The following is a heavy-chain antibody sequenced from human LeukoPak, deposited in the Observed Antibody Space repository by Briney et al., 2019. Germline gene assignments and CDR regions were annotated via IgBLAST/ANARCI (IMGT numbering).Heavy chain of an antibody. V-gene: IGHV3-30*18. CDR1: GFIFNNYD. D-gene: IGHD1-20*01. Sequence: GRSLRLSCAASGFIFNNYDMHWVRQAPGKGLEWVAVISYDGANKYYADSVKGRFTFYRDNSTNTLYLQMNSLRLDDTAVYYCAKDPRGRSENAYNGFDYWGQGTLVTVSS. CDR3: AKDPRGRSENAYNGFDY. CDR2: ISYDGANK. J-gene: IGHJ4*02.